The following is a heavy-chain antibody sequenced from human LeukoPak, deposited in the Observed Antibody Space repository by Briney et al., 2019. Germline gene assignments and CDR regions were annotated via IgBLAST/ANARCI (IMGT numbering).Heavy chain of an antibody. D-gene: IGHD3-10*01. CDR2: INPSGGSI. J-gene: IGHJ5*02. V-gene: IGHV1-46*01. Sequence: ASVKVSCKASGYTFTGYYMHWVRQAPGQGLEWMGIINPSGGSISYAQKFQGRVTMTRDTSTSTVYMELSRLRSDDTAVYYCARSSVLWFGDKGYNWFDPWGQGTLVTVSS. CDR3: ARSSVLWFGDKGYNWFDP. CDR1: GYTFTGYY.